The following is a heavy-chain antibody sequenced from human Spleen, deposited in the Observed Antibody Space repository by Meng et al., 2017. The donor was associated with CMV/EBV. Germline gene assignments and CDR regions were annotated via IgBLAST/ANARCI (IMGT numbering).Heavy chain of an antibody. CDR3: AYDSSGYKYYFDY. Sequence: SETLSLTCAVYGGSFSGYYWSWIRQPPGKGLEWIGSIYYSGSTYYNPSLKSRVTISVDTSKNQFSLKLSSVTAADTAVYYCAYDSSGYKYYFDYWGQGTLVTVSS. CDR1: GGSFSGYY. J-gene: IGHJ4*02. V-gene: IGHV4-34*01. D-gene: IGHD3-22*01. CDR2: IYYSGST.